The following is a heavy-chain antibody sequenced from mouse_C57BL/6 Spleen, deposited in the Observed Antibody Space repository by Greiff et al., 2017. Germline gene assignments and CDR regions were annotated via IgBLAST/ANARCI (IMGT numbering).Heavy chain of an antibody. CDR2: IYPGSGST. Sequence: VQLQQPGAELVKPGASVKMSCKASGYTFTSYWITWVKQRPGQGLEWIGDIYPGSGSTNYNEKFKSKATLTVDTSSSTAYMQLSSLTSEDSAVYYCAKGAQATSYYYAMDYWGQGTSVTVSS. J-gene: IGHJ4*01. D-gene: IGHD3-2*02. CDR3: AKGAQATSYYYAMDY. V-gene: IGHV1-55*01. CDR1: GYTFTSYW.